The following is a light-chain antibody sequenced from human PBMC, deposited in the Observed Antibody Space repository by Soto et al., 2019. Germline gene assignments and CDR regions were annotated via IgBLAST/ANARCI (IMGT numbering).Light chain of an antibody. J-gene: IGKJ1*01. Sequence: DIQMTQSPSSLSASVEDRVIITCRSSQSISNHLNWYQQKPGKAPKLLIFAASSLQSGVPSRFSGSRSGPDFTLTISSLQPEDFATYYCQHSYSSPPTLGQGTKVDIK. CDR1: QSISNH. CDR3: QHSYSSPPT. CDR2: AAS. V-gene: IGKV1-39*01.